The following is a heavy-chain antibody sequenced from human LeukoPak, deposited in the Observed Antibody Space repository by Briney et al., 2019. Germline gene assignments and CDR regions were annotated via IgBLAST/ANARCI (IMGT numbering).Heavy chain of an antibody. CDR2: IYHSGST. V-gene: IGHV4-30-2*03. CDR1: GGSISSGGYS. CDR3: ARLDHESITIFGVVTRNWFDP. J-gene: IGHJ5*02. Sequence: SETLSLTCAVSGGSISSGGYSWSWIRQPPGKGLEWIGYIYHSGSTYYNPSLKSRVTISVDTSKNQFSLKLSSVTAADTAVYYCARLDHESITIFGVVTRNWFDPWGQGTLVTVSS. D-gene: IGHD3-3*01.